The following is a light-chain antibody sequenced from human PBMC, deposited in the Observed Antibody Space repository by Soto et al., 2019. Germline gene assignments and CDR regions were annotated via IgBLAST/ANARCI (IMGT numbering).Light chain of an antibody. CDR2: WAS. J-gene: IGKJ1*01. V-gene: IGKV4-1*01. Sequence: DIVMTQSPDSLAVSLGERATINCKSSQSILYSSNNKNHLTWYQQKAGQPPKLLIYWASTRESGVPDRFSGSGSGTDFTLTISSLQAEDVAVYYCQQYYTSPCTFGQGTKVEIK. CDR3: QQYYTSPCT. CDR1: QSILYSSNNKNH.